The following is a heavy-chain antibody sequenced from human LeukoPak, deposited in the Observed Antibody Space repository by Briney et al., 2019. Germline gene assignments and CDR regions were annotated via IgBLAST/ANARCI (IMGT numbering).Heavy chain of an antibody. D-gene: IGHD2-2*01. CDR1: GFPFSNYW. J-gene: IGHJ5*02. V-gene: IGHV3-7*01. CDR3: AREASLYCSGNNCYWAFDL. Sequence: GGSLRLSCAASGFPFSNYWMSWVRQAPGKGLEWVANIKQDESKRYYVGSVKGRFTISRDNAKNSMYLQMNSLRAEDTAVYYCAREASLYCSGNNCYWAFDLWGQGTLVTVSS. CDR2: IKQDESKR.